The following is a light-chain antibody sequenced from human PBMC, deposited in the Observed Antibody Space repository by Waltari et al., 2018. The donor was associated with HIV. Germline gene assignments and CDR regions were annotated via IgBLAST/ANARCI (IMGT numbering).Light chain of an antibody. Sequence: QSALTQPASVFGSPGQSITISCTGSSSDVGAYNYVSWYQQHPGKSPKLIIYDVTKRPSGVPDRFSGSKSGNTASLTVSGLQGEDEADYYCSSYADSDTPVVFGGGTKLTVL. CDR3: SSYADSDTPVV. CDR1: SSDVGAYNY. CDR2: DVT. V-gene: IGLV2-8*01. J-gene: IGLJ2*01.